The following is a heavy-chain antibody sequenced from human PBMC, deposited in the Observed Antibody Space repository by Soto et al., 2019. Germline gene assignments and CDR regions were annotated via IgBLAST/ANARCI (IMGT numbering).Heavy chain of an antibody. CDR1: GFTFSSYA. CDR3: ARGAYCSDGICYTHYYYPMDV. CDR2: ISGSGGST. V-gene: IGHV3-23*01. D-gene: IGHD2-15*01. Sequence: PGGSLRLSCAASGFTFSSYAMSWVRQAPGKGLEWVSAISGSGGSTYYADSVKGRFTISRDNSKNTLYLQMNSLRAEDTAVYYCARGAYCSDGICYTHYYYPMDVWGQGTTVTVSS. J-gene: IGHJ6*02.